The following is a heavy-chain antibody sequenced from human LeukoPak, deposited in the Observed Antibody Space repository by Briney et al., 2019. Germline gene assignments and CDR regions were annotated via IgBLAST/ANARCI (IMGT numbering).Heavy chain of an antibody. J-gene: IGHJ5*02. Sequence: SETLSLTCTVSGGSISSYYWSWIRQPPGKGLEWIGYIYYSVSTNYTPSLKSRVTISVDTSKNQFSLKLSSVTAADTAVYYCAREGDGSSVGWFDPWGQGTLVTVSS. CDR1: GGSISSYY. V-gene: IGHV4-59*12. D-gene: IGHD6-13*01. CDR3: AREGDGSSVGWFDP. CDR2: IYYSVST.